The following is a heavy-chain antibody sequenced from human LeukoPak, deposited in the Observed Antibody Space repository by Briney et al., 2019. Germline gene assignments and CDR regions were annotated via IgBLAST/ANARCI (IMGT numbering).Heavy chain of an antibody. Sequence: GGSLRLSCAASGFIVSNNYVTWLRQAPGKGLEWVSVIYSGDSTSYAESVKGRFTISRDNSKNTVYLQMNSLRVEDTAVYYCARARYSWTGSGMDVWGQGTTVSVSS. CDR1: GFIVSNNY. D-gene: IGHD5-12*01. CDR3: ARARYSWTGSGMDV. CDR2: IYSGDST. V-gene: IGHV3-53*01. J-gene: IGHJ6*02.